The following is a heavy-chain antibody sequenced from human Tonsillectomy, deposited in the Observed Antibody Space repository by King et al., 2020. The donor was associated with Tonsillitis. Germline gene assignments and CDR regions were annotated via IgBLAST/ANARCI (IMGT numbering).Heavy chain of an antibody. D-gene: IGHD1-1*01. CDR2: IYYTGST. J-gene: IGHJ4*02. Sequence: LQLQESGPGLVKPSETLSLTCTVSGGSISSYYWSWIRQPPGKGLEWIGYIYYTGSTNYNPSLKSRVTISVDTSKNQFSLKLSSVTAADTAVYYCARHGTPPRIDCDDGGQGTLVNVSS. CDR3: ARHGTPPRIDCDD. CDR1: GGSISSYY. V-gene: IGHV4-59*08.